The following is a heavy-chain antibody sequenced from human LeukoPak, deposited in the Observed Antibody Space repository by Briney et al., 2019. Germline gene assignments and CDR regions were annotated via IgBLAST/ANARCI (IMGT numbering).Heavy chain of an antibody. CDR1: GGSINNYY. D-gene: IGHD5-18*01. CDR2: IHYSGST. V-gene: IGHV4-59*01. J-gene: IGHJ4*02. Sequence: SETLSLTCTVSGGSINNYYWGWIRQPPGKGLELIGYIHYSGSTNYNPSLKSRVTISVDTSKNQFSLKLSSVTAADTAVYYCARGGRSSYGRFDYWGQGTLVTVSS. CDR3: ARGGRSSYGRFDY.